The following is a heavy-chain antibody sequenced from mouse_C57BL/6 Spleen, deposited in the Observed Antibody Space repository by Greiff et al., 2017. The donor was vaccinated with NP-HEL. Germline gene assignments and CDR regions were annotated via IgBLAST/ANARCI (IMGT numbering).Heavy chain of an antibody. CDR1: GYTFTSYW. CDR3: VTTVVARGFAY. V-gene: IGHV1-50*01. D-gene: IGHD1-1*01. Sequence: QVQLQQPGAELVKPGASVKLSCKASGYTFTSYWMQWVKQRPGQGLEWIGEIDPSDSYTNYNQKFKGKATLTVDTSSSTAYMQRSSLTSEDSAVYYCVTTVVARGFAYWGQGTLVTVSA. J-gene: IGHJ3*01. CDR2: IDPSDSYT.